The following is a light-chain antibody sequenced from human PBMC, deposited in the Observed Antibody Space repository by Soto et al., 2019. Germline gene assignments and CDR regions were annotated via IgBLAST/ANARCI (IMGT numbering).Light chain of an antibody. CDR1: QNIRKY. CDR2: AAS. V-gene: IGKV1-39*01. Sequence: DIQMTQSPSSLSASVGDRVTITCRASQNIRKYINWYQQKAGKAPKVLIYAASSLQSGVPSRFSGSGSGTEFTLSISSLQPEDFATYYCQESFVPPWSFGQGTRVEIK. CDR3: QESFVPPWS. J-gene: IGKJ1*01.